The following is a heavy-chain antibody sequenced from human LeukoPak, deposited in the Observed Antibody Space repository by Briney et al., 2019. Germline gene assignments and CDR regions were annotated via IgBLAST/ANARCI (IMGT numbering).Heavy chain of an antibody. CDR2: IYHSGST. D-gene: IGHD6-19*01. J-gene: IGHJ4*02. CDR3: ASAMYSSGWYDNPFSLYY. Sequence: ASETLSLTCAVSGGSISSGGYSWSWIRQPPGKGLEWIGYIYHSGSTYYNPSLKSRVTISVDRSKNQFSLKLSSVTAADTAVYYCASAMYSSGWYDNPFSLYYWGQGTLVTVSS. V-gene: IGHV4-30-2*01. CDR1: GGSISSGGYS.